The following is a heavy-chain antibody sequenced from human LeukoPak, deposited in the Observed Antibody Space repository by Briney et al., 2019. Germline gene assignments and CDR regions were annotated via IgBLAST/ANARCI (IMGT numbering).Heavy chain of an antibody. Sequence: PVASVKVSCKASGYTFTGYYMHWVRQAPGQGLEWMGWINPNSGGTNYAQKFQGRVTMTRDTSISTAYMELSRLRSDDTAVYYCARDREYSGSYLYWFDPWGQGTLVTVSS. J-gene: IGHJ5*02. CDR2: INPNSGGT. V-gene: IGHV1-2*02. CDR1: GYTFTGYY. CDR3: ARDREYSGSYLYWFDP. D-gene: IGHD1-26*01.